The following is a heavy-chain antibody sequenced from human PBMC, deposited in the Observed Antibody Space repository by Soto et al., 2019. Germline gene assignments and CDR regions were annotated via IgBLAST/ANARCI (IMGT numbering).Heavy chain of an antibody. V-gene: IGHV3-23*01. J-gene: IGHJ4*02. D-gene: IGHD2-15*01. Sequence: EVQLLESGGGLVQPGGSLRLSCAASGFTFSSYAMAWVRQAPGTGLEWGSVIDGSVGDTSIADSVKGRFSISRDNSKKMLYMQMNSLRAEDTARYFCAKEMVAAAYVETSPFDFWGQGTLVTVSS. CDR1: GFTFSSYA. CDR2: IDGSVGDT. CDR3: AKEMVAAAYVETSPFDF.